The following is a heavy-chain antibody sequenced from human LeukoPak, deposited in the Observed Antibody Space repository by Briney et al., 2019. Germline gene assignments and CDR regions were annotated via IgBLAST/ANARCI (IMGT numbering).Heavy chain of an antibody. J-gene: IGHJ3*02. CDR1: GVSINNYY. CDR3: ARGRYCSADICSGGDAFDI. V-gene: IGHV4-4*07. Sequence: SETLSLTCTVSGVSINNYYWSWIRQPAGKGLEWVGRIYIRGSTNYNPSLKSRVTMSVDTSKNQFSLKLSSVTAADTAVYYCARGRYCSADICSGGDAFDIWGQGTMVSVSS. D-gene: IGHD2-15*01. CDR2: IYIRGST.